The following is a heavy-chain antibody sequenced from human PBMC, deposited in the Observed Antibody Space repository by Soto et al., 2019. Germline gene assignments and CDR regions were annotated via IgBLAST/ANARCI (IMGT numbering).Heavy chain of an antibody. V-gene: IGHV1-18*01. Sequence: QVQLVQSGAEVKKPGASVKVSCKASGYTFTSYGISWVRQAPGQGLEWMGWISAYNGNTNYAQKLQGRVTMTTNTSTSTAYMELRSLRSADTAVYYCARDRVDILPGYHHNWFDPWGQGTLVTVSS. D-gene: IGHD3-9*01. CDR3: ARDRVDILPGYHHNWFDP. J-gene: IGHJ5*02. CDR2: ISAYNGNT. CDR1: GYTFTSYG.